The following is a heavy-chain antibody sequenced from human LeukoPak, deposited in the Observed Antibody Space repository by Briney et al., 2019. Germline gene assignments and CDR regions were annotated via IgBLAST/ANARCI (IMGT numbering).Heavy chain of an antibody. CDR2: IYSGGST. CDR1: GFTVGSNY. Sequence: GGSLRLSCAASGFTVGSNYMSWVRQAPGKGLEWVSVIYSGGSTYYADSVKGRFTISRHNSKNTLYLQMNSLRAEDTAVYYCARGQAGLDPWGQGTLSPSPQ. CDR3: ARGQAGLDP. J-gene: IGHJ5*02. V-gene: IGHV3-53*04.